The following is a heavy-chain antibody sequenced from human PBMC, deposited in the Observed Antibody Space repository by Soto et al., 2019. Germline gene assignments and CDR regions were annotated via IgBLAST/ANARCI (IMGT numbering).Heavy chain of an antibody. J-gene: IGHJ4*02. CDR2: IYSGGST. Sequence: VGSLRLSCAASWFTVSSNYMSWVRQAPGKGLEWASVIYSGGSTYYADSVKGRFTISRDNSKNTLYLQMNSLRAEDTAVYYCARGFGIQNYWGQGTLVTVSS. CDR3: ARGFGIQNY. V-gene: IGHV3-53*01. CDR1: WFTVSSNY. D-gene: IGHD5-18*01.